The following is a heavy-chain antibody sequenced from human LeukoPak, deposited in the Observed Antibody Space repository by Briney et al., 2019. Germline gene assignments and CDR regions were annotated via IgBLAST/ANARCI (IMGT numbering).Heavy chain of an antibody. V-gene: IGHV5-51*01. CDR2: VYPGDSDT. Sequence: GESLKISCKGSGYSFTSYWIGWVRQLPGKGLEWMGIVYPGDSDTRYSPSFQGQVTISADKSISTAYLQWSSLKASDTAMYYCARQTQWLGSTPIDYWGQGTLVTVSS. CDR1: GYSFTSYW. D-gene: IGHD6-19*01. J-gene: IGHJ4*02. CDR3: ARQTQWLGSTPIDY.